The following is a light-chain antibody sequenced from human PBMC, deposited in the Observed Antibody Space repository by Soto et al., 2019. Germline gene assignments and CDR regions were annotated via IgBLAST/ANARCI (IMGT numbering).Light chain of an antibody. CDR1: QNILSN. J-gene: IGKJ5*01. CDR3: WQYSNWPPNT. V-gene: IGKV3-15*01. Sequence: EIVLTQSPATLSVSPGERVTLSCRASQNILSNLAWYQQKPGQAPRLLIYGAATRATSIPARCSGSRSGRKFTTIISSMQSQEYAAYYCWQYSNWPPNTFGQGTRLEIK. CDR2: GAA.